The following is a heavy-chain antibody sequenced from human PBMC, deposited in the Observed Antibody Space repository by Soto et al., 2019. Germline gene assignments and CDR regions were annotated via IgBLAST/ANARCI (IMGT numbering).Heavy chain of an antibody. D-gene: IGHD3-16*02. Sequence: HVQLVDSGGGVVQPVRSLRLSCAASGFTFSSYGMHWVRQSPGKGLEWVAVISYDGSNKYYADSVKGRFTISRDNSKNTLYLQMNSLRAEDTAVYYCAKDLTYDYIWGSYRYTGAFDIWGQGTMVTVSS. CDR1: GFTFSSYG. CDR2: ISYDGSNK. CDR3: AKDLTYDYIWGSYRYTGAFDI. J-gene: IGHJ3*02. V-gene: IGHV3-30*18.